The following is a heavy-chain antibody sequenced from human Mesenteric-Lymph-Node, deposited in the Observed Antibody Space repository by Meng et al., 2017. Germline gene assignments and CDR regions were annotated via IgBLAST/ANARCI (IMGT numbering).Heavy chain of an antibody. J-gene: IGHJ4*01. CDR3: ARGYCSDGSCWDFYDY. CDR1: GCSISSYYSY. CDR2: IYHSGSA. V-gene: IGHV4-31*03. D-gene: IGHD2-15*01. Sequence: QRPLVGHGPGRGWTYQPFPLTCTVSGCSISSYYSYWSWIRQHPVKGLESIGYIYHSGSAYYNPSLKSRLTISLDTSKNQLSLKMSSVTAADTAVYYCARGYCSDGSCWDFYDYWGHGILVTVSS.